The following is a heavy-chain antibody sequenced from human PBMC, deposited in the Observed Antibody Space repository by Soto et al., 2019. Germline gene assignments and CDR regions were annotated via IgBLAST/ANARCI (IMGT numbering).Heavy chain of an antibody. D-gene: IGHD6-19*01. J-gene: IGHJ3*02. V-gene: IGHV1-46*03. CDR1: GYTFTSYY. CDR2: INPSGGST. Sequence: ASVKVSCKASGYTFTSYYMHWVRQAPGQGLEWMGIINPSGGSTSYAQKFQGRVTMTRDTSTSTVYMELSSLRSEDTAVYYCARISRIAVAGTGAFDIWGQGKMVTVSS. CDR3: ARISRIAVAGTGAFDI.